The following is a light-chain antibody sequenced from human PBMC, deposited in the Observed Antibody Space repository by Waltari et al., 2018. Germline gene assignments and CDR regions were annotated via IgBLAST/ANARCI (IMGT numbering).Light chain of an antibody. V-gene: IGKV3-20*01. CDR3: QQYGSSPRPMYT. CDR1: QSVSSRY. Sequence: DIVLTQSPGTLSLSPGSRAPLSCRASQSVSSRYLAWYQQTHGQAPRLLIYGASSRATGIPDRFSGSGSGTDFTLTISRLEPEDFAVYYCQQYGSSPRPMYTFGQGTKLEIK. CDR2: GAS. J-gene: IGKJ2*01.